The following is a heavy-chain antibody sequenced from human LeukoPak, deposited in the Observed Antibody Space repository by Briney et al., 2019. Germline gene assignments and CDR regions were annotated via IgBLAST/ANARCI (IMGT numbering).Heavy chain of an antibody. J-gene: IGHJ4*02. CDR1: GFTFSSYE. V-gene: IGHV3-48*03. D-gene: IGHD4-17*01. CDR2: ISSSGSTI. CDR3: ASLTVGITADDY. Sequence: GGSLRLSCAASGFTFSSYEMHWVRQAPGKGLEWVSYISSSGSTIYYADSVKGRFTISRDNAKNSLYLQMNSLRAEDTAVYYCASLTVGITADDYWGQGTLVTVSS.